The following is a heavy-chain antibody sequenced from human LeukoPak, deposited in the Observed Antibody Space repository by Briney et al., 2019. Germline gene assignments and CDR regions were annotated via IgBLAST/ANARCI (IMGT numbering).Heavy chain of an antibody. CDR2: ISGSCGST. CDR3: AKDNPASIVGGTPYFVT. Sequence: GGSLTLLCAVCGFTFSSYDMSWLRQAPGKGLEWVSAISGSCGSTYYADPEKGRFTISRDNYKNAVYLKMSSLRAEATGVYCCAKDNPASIVGGTPYFVTWGEGDLVTASS. J-gene: IGHJ4*02. V-gene: IGHV3-23*01. CDR1: GFTFSSYD. D-gene: IGHD1-26*01.